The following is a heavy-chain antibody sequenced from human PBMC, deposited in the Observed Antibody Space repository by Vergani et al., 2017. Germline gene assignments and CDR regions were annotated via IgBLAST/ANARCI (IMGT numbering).Heavy chain of an antibody. CDR2: ISTSGGST. D-gene: IGHD4-17*01. CDR1: GFRFSNYA. J-gene: IGHJ5*02. Sequence: EVQLLESGGGLAQPGGSLRLSCAASGFRFSNYAMSWVRQAPGKGLEWVSAISTSGGSTYYADSGRGRFTISRENAKNTLYLQMKSLRVEDTAISYCAKGKGMTTAYNWFDPWGQGTLVTVSS. CDR3: AKGKGMTTAYNWFDP. V-gene: IGHV3-23*01.